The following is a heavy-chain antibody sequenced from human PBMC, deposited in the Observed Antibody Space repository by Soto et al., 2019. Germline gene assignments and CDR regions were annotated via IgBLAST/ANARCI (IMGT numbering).Heavy chain of an antibody. CDR3: ARAIERYKLRNSWYYYYGMDV. V-gene: IGHV1-69*13. D-gene: IGHD2-2*01. CDR1: GGPFSSYA. J-gene: IGHJ6*02. Sequence: ASVKVSCKASGGPFSSYAISWVRQAPGQGLEWMGGIIPIFGTANSAQKFQGRVTITADESTRTDYMELSSLRSEDTSVYDWARAIERYKLRNSWYYYYGMDVWGQGTTVTVSS. CDR2: IIPIFGTA.